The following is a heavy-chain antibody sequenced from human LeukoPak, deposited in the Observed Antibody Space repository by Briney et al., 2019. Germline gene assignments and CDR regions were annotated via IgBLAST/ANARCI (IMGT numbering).Heavy chain of an antibody. J-gene: IGHJ4*02. CDR3: ARGVGATRD. CDR1: GFTFSNAW. V-gene: IGHV4-59*01. CDR2: IYYSGST. Sequence: GSLRLSCAASGFTFSNAWMSWIRQPPGKGLEWIGYIYYSGSTNYNPSLKSRVTTSVDTSKNQFSLKLSSVTAADTAVYYCARGVGATRDWGQGTLVTVSS. D-gene: IGHD1-26*01.